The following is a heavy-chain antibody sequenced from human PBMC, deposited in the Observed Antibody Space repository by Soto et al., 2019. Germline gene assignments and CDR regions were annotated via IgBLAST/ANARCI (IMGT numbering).Heavy chain of an antibody. V-gene: IGHV1-8*01. D-gene: IGHD1-26*01. CDR1: GYSFTSLY. Sequence: ASVNVSCKSSGYSFTSLYINWVRQTAGQGLGWMGWMEPSTGTTGYAQKFQGRVTMTRDTSINTAYMELTTLTSDDTAFYYCARGVSAGVDYWGQGTLGTVS. CDR3: ARGVSAGVDY. J-gene: IGHJ4*02. CDR2: MEPSTGTT.